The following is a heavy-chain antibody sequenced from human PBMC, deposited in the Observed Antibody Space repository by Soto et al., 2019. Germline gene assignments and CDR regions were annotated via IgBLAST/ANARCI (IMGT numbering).Heavy chain of an antibody. CDR1: GFSLSTSGVG. CDR3: XXXXXXXXXXXXXXDS. Sequence: QITLKESGPTLVKPTQTLTLTCTFSGFSLSTSGVGVGWIRQPPGKALKWLALIYWDDDKRYSPSLKSRLTXXXXXXXXXXXXXXXXXXXXXXXXXXXXXXXXXXXXXXXXXDSWGQGILVTVSS. V-gene: IGHV2-5*02. CDR2: IYWDDDK. J-gene: IGHJ4*02.